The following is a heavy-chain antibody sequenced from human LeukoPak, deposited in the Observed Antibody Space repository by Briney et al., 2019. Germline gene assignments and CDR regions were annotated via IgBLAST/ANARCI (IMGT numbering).Heavy chain of an antibody. CDR2: ISYDGSNK. V-gene: IGHV3-30*18. CDR3: AKDGVATIMGGYFDY. J-gene: IGHJ4*02. Sequence: GGSLTLSCAASGFTFSSYGMHWVRQAPGKGLEWVAVISYDGSNKYYADSVKGRFTISRDNSKNTLYLQMNSLRAEDTAVYYCAKDGVATIMGGYFDYWGQGTLVTVSS. CDR1: GFTFSSYG. D-gene: IGHD5-12*01.